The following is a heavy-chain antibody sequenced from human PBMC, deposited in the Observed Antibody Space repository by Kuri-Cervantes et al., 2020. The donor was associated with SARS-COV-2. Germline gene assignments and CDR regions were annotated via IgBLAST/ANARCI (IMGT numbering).Heavy chain of an antibody. V-gene: IGHV3-11*04. D-gene: IGHD6-13*01. CDR1: GFTFSDYY. J-gene: IGHJ3*02. CDR2: ISSSGSTI. Sequence: GGSLRLSCAASGFTFSDYYMSWIRQAPGKGLEWVSYISSSGSTIYYADSVKGRFTISRDNSKNTLYLQMNSLRAEDTAVYYCARDMFQQLVEVAAFDIWGQGTMVTVSS. CDR3: ARDMFQQLVEVAAFDI.